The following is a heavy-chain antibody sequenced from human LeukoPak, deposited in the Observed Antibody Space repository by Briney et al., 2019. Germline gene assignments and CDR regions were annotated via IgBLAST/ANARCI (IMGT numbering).Heavy chain of an antibody. CDR1: GDSISSSNYY. J-gene: IGHJ3*02. CDR3: ASMTTRGAI. D-gene: IGHD1-1*01. Sequence: SETLSLTCTVSGDSISSSNYYWGWIRQPPGKGLEWIGSIYYSGSPYYNPSLKSRVTISVDTSKNQFSLKLSSVTAADTAVYYCASMTTRGAIWGQGTMVTVSS. CDR2: IYYSGSP. V-gene: IGHV4-39*01.